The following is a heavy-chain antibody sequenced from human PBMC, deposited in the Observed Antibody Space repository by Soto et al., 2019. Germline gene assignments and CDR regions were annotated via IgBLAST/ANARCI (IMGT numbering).Heavy chain of an antibody. CDR1: GFSLSTSGVG. V-gene: IGHV2-5*02. D-gene: IGHD3-9*01. CDR2: ISWDDDQ. J-gene: IGHJ5*01. Sequence: QITLKESGPTLVKSTQTLTPTCTFSGFSLSTSGVGVGWIRQPPGKALEWLALISWDDDQRFRPSLKTRLTIVKDTSKNQVVLTMTTMDPVDTAIYYCARVTAISVKWLDSWGQGIQVTVTS. CDR3: ARVTAISVKWLDS.